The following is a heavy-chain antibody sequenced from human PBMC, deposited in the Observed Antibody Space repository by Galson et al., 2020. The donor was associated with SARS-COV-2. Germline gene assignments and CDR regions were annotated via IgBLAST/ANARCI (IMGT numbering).Heavy chain of an antibody. CDR3: ARDGYFSGGSCYSAAGALYYYYGMDV. CDR1: GYTFTSYG. V-gene: IGHV1-18*01. CDR2: ISAYNGNT. D-gene: IGHD2-15*01. Sequence: ASVKVSCKASGYTFTSYGISWVRQAPGQGLEWMGWISAYNGNTNYAQKLQGRVTMTTDTSTSTAYMELRSLRSDDTAVYYCARDGYFSGGSCYSAAGALYYYYGMDVWGQGTTVTVSS. J-gene: IGHJ6*02.